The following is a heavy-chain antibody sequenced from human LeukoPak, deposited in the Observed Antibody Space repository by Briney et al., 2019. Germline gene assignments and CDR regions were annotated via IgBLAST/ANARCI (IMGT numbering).Heavy chain of an antibody. CDR2: ISAYNGNT. CDR1: GYTFTRYG. V-gene: IGHV1-18*01. Sequence: ASVKVSCKASGYTFTRYGITWVRQAPGQGLEWMGWISAYNGNTNYAQKLQGRVTMTTDTSTSTAYMELRSLRYDDTAVYYCAREIKYYYGSGSYVDYWGQGTLVTVSS. CDR3: AREIKYYYGSGSYVDY. D-gene: IGHD3-10*01. J-gene: IGHJ4*02.